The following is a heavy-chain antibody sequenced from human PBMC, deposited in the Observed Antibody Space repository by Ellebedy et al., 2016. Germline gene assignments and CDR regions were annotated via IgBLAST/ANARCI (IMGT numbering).Heavy chain of an antibody. D-gene: IGHD2/OR15-2a*01. CDR1: GFTFSSYA. Sequence: GESLKISXAASGFTFSSYAMHWVRQAPGKGLEWVAVISYDGSNKYYADSVKGRFTISRDNSKNTLYLQMNSLRAEDTAVYYCARDFLGNWGQGTLVTVSS. CDR2: ISYDGSNK. V-gene: IGHV3-30-3*01. CDR3: ARDFLGN. J-gene: IGHJ4*02.